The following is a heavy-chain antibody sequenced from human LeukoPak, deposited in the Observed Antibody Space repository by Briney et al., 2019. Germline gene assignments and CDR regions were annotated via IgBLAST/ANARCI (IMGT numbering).Heavy chain of an antibody. CDR2: ISGSGGST. J-gene: IGHJ1*01. D-gene: IGHD4-17*01. Sequence: GGSLRLSCAASGFTFYNYAMSWVRQAPGKGLEWVSAISGSGGSTYYADSVKGRFTISRDNSKNTLYLQMNSLRAEDTAVYYCAKKIRPDYGDVYCQHWGQGTLVAVSS. CDR1: GFTFYNYA. CDR3: AKKIRPDYGDVYCQH. V-gene: IGHV3-23*01.